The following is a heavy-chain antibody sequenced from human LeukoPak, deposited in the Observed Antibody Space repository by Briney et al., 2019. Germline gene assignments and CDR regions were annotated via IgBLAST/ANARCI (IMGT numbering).Heavy chain of an antibody. CDR3: ARDRYYDFWSVSAAFDI. Sequence: SETLSLTCAVYGGSFSSYYWSWIRQPPGKGLEWIGEINHSGSTNYNPSLKSRVTISVDTSKNQFSLKLNSVTAADTAVYYCARDRYYDFWSVSAAFDIWGQGTMVTVSS. CDR2: INHSGST. V-gene: IGHV4-34*01. J-gene: IGHJ3*02. CDR1: GGSFSSYY. D-gene: IGHD3-3*01.